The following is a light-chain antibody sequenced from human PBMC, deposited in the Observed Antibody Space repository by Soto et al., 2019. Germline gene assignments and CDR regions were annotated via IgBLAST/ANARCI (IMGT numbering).Light chain of an antibody. CDR1: RSISRF. J-gene: IGKJ5*01. CDR3: QQFNSYPIT. V-gene: IGKV1-13*02. CDR2: EAS. Sequence: IQMTQSPSSLSASVGDRVTITCRASRSISRFLNWYQQKPGKAPKLLIYEASSLESGVPSRFSGSGSGTEFTLTIGGLQPDDFATYYCQQFNSYPITFGQGTRLEIK.